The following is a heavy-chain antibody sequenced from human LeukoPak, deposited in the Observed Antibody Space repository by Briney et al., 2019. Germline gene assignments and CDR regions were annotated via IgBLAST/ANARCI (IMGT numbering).Heavy chain of an antibody. Sequence: PGGSVRLSCAASGFTVSSNYMSWVRQAPGKGLEWVSVIYSGGSTYYADSVKGRFTISRDISQNTLYLQMNSLRAEDTAVYYCARALSIAARRGYYYYMDVWGKGTTVTVSS. V-gene: IGHV3-53*01. CDR3: ARALSIAARRGYYYYMDV. J-gene: IGHJ6*03. D-gene: IGHD6-6*01. CDR2: IYSGGST. CDR1: GFTVSSNY.